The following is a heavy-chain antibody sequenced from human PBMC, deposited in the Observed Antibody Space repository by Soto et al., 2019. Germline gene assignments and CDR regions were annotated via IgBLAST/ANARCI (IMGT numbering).Heavy chain of an antibody. D-gene: IGHD2-2*02. V-gene: IGHV1-69*13. CDR3: ASFGDCSSTSCYTIPWFDP. Sequence: GASVKVSCKASGGTFSSYAISWVRQAPGQGLEWMGGIIPIFGTANYAQKFQGRVTITADESTSTAYMELSSLRSEDTAVYYCASFGDCSSTSCYTIPWFDPWGQGTLVTVSS. CDR2: IIPIFGTA. CDR1: GGTFSSYA. J-gene: IGHJ5*02.